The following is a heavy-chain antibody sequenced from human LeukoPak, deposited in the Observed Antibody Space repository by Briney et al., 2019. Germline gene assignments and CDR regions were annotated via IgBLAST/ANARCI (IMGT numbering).Heavy chain of an antibody. CDR2: IYPDDSDT. Sequence: RGESLKISCKGSGYSFTSYWIGWVRQMPGKGLEWMGIIYPDDSDTRYSPSFQGQVTISADKSISTAYLQWGSLKASDIATYYCARPEGLCITISGRRCAFDVWGQGTMVTVSS. CDR3: ARPEGLCITISGRRCAFDV. D-gene: IGHD3-3*01. V-gene: IGHV5-51*01. CDR1: GYSFTSYW. J-gene: IGHJ3*01.